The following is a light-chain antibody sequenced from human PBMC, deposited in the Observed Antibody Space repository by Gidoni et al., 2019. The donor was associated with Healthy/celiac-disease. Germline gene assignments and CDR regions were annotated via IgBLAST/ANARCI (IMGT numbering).Light chain of an antibody. V-gene: IGKV3-11*01. J-gene: IGKJ2*01. CDR3: QQRSNWPPYN. Sequence: ELVLTQSPATLSLSPGERATLSCRASQSVSSYLAWYQQKPGQAHRLLIYDASNRATGIPARFSGSGSGTDFTLTISSLEPEDFAVYYCQQRSNWPPYNFGQXTKLEIK. CDR2: DAS. CDR1: QSVSSY.